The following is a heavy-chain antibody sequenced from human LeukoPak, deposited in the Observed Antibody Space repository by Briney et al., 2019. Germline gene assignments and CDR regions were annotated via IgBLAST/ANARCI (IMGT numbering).Heavy chain of an antibody. CDR3: ARDAYDSRGYSFDY. CDR1: GGSFSGYY. D-gene: IGHD3-22*01. V-gene: IGHV4-34*01. Sequence: SETLSLTCAVYGGSFSGYYWSWIRQPPGKGLEWIGEINHSGSTNYNPSLKSRVTISVDTSKNQFSLKLSSVTAADTAVHYCARDAYDSRGYSFDYWGQGTLVTVSS. J-gene: IGHJ4*02. CDR2: INHSGST.